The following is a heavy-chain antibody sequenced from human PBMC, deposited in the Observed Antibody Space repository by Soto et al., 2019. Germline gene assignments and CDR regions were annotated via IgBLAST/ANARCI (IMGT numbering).Heavy chain of an antibody. CDR2: IGPETGAT. CDR1: GYTFTGHY. J-gene: IGHJ4*02. V-gene: IGHV1-2*02. D-gene: IGHD1-26*01. Sequence: ASVKVSCKASGYTFTGHYIHWVRQAPEQGPEWMGEIGPETGATRYAQKFQGRVTMTRDMSITTVYMELNNLSPDDTAVYYCGRGRSGQIVVFYWGQGTPVTVSS. CDR3: GRGRSGQIVVFY.